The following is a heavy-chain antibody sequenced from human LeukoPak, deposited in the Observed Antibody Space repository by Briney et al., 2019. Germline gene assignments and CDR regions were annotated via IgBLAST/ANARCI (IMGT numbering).Heavy chain of an antibody. V-gene: IGHV1-2*02. CDR3: ARGPRFGSIAARDYYYYMDV. Sequence: ASVKVSCKASGYTFTGYYMHWVRQAPGQGLEWMGWINPNSGGTNYAQKFQGRATMTRDTSISTAYMELSRLRSDDTAVYYCARGPRFGSIAARDYYYYMDVWGKGTTVTVSS. CDR2: INPNSGGT. D-gene: IGHD6-6*01. J-gene: IGHJ6*03. CDR1: GYTFTGYY.